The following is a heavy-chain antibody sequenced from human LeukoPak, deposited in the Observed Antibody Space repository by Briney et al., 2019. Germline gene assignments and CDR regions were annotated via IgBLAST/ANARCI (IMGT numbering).Heavy chain of an antibody. Sequence: GGSLRLSCTASGFTFGDYAMSWVRQAPGKGLKWVGFIRSKAYGGTTEYAASVKGRFTISRDDSKSIAYLQMSSLKTEDTAVYYCTRDQSQHSSGWYGSSGESIGPVYYYYYMDVWGKGTTVTISS. CDR1: GFTFGDYA. J-gene: IGHJ6*03. CDR2: IRSKAYGGTT. CDR3: TRDQSQHSSGWYGSSGESIGPVYYYYYMDV. V-gene: IGHV3-49*04. D-gene: IGHD6-19*01.